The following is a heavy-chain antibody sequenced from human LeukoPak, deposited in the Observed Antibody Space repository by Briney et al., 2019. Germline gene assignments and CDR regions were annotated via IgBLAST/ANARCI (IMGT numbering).Heavy chain of an antibody. D-gene: IGHD2-2*01. V-gene: IGHV1-18*01. CDR2: ISPYNGNT. CDR1: GYTFTSYG. Sequence: GASVKVSCKASGYTFTSYGISWVRQAPGQGLEWMGWISPYNGNTNFAQKLQGRVTMTTDTSTSTAYMELSSLRSEDTAVYYCARDSCSSTSCQNWFDPWGQGTLVTVSS. CDR3: ARDSCSSTSCQNWFDP. J-gene: IGHJ5*02.